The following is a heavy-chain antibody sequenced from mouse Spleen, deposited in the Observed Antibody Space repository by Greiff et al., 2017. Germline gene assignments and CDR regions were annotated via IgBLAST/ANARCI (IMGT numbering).Heavy chain of an antibody. V-gene: IGHV5-2*01. D-gene: IGHD2-3*01. J-gene: IGHJ3*01. CDR1: EYEFPSHD. CDR2: INSDGGST. Sequence: EVQVVESGGGLVQPGESLKLSCESNEYEFPSHDMSWVRKTPEKRLALVAAINSDGGSTYYPDTMERRFIISRDNTKKTLYLQMSSLRSEDTALYYCARLYDGYWGFAYWGQGTLVTVSA. CDR3: ARLYDGYWGFAY.